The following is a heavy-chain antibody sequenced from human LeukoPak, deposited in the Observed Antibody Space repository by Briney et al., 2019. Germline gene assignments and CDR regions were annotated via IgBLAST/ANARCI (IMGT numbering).Heavy chain of an antibody. CDR2: ISGSGGST. CDR1: GFTFSSYA. J-gene: IGHJ4*02. V-gene: IGHV3-23*01. D-gene: IGHD3-10*01. Sequence: GGSLRLSCAASGFTFSSYAMGWVRQAPGKGLEWVSAISGSGGSTYYADSVKGRFTISRDNSKNTLYLQMNSLRAEDTAVYYCAKRGSGYSTKGVYYFDYWGQGTLVTVSS. CDR3: AKRGSGYSTKGVYYFDY.